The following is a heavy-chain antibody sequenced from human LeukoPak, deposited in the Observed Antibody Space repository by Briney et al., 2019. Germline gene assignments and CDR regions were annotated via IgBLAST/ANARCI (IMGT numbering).Heavy chain of an antibody. CDR1: GFTFSSYS. D-gene: IGHD3-16*02. V-gene: IGHV3-21*01. CDR2: ISGSSSYI. J-gene: IGHJ3*02. CDR3: ARVPAGVIGMKDAFDM. Sequence: GGSLRLSCAVSGFTFSSYSMNWVRQAPGKGLEWVSSISGSSSYIYYADSLKGRFTISRHNAKTSLYLQMNSLRAEDTAVYYCARVPAGVIGMKDAFDMWGQGTMVTVSS.